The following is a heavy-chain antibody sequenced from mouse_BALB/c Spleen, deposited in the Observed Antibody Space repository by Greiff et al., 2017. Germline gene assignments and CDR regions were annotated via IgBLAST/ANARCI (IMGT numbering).Heavy chain of an antibody. D-gene: IGHD2-3*01. J-gene: IGHJ2*01. Sequence: VQLQQSGAELVRPGASVTLSCKASGYTFTDYEMHWVKQTPVHGLEWIGAIDPETGGTAYNQKFKGKATLTADKSSSTAYMELRSLTSEDSAVYYCTRDDGYYVLDYWGQGTTLTVSS. CDR2: IDPETGGT. CDR1: GYTFTDYE. CDR3: TRDDGYYVLDY. V-gene: IGHV1-15*01.